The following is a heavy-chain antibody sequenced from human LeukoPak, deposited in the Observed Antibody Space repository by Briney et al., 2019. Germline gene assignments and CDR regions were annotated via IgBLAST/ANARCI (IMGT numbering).Heavy chain of an antibody. V-gene: IGHV4-34*01. J-gene: IGHJ5*02. D-gene: IGHD3-10*01. CDR1: GGSFNGYY. CDR2: INHSGST. Sequence: SETLSLTCAVYGGSFNGYYWSWIRQPPGKGLEWIGEINHSGSTNYNPSLKSRVTISVDTSKNQFSLKLSSVTAADTAVYYCASGRGWFDPWGQGTLVTVSS. CDR3: ASGRGWFDP.